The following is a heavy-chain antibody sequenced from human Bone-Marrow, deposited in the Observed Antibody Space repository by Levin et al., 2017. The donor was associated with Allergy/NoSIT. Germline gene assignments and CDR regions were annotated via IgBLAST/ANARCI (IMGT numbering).Heavy chain of an antibody. CDR1: GGTFSSYA. CDR2: IIPIFGTA. D-gene: IGHD3-3*01. J-gene: IGHJ6*02. V-gene: IGHV1-69*13. CDR3: ARNWPAWYDFWSGYPVPDRYYYYGMDV. Sequence: ASVKVSCKASGGTFSSYAISWVRQAPGQGLEWMGGIIPIFGTANYAQKFQGRVTITADESTSTAYMELSSLRSEDTAVYYCARNWPAWYDFWSGYPVPDRYYYYGMDVWGQGTTVTVSS.